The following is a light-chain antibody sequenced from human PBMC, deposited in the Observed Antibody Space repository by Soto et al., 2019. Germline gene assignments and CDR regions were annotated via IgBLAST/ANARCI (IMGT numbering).Light chain of an antibody. CDR3: QQRSNWPPIT. CDR2: DAS. Sequence: EIVMTQSPATLSVSPGERATLSCRASQSVSRNLAWYQQKPGQAPRLLIYDASNRATGIPARFSGSGSGTDLTLTISSLEPEDFAVYYCQQRSNWPPITFGQGTRLEIK. CDR1: QSVSRN. V-gene: IGKV3-11*01. J-gene: IGKJ5*01.